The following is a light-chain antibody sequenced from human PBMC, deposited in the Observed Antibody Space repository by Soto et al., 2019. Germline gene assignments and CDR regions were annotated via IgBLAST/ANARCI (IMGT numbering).Light chain of an antibody. J-gene: IGKJ5*01. CDR2: GAS. CDR1: QSVSSSY. Sequence: EIMLTQCPGALSLSTVDVATLSCRASQSVSSSYIAWYQQRPGQTPSLLIYGASTRATGIPDRFSGSGSGTHFTLTISRLEPGDFAAYYCQHFGGTTSTFGQGTRLEIK. V-gene: IGKV3-20*01. CDR3: QHFGGTTST.